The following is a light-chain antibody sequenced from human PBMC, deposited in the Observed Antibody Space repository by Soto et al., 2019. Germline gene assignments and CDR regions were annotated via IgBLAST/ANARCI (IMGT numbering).Light chain of an antibody. CDR1: QSVSNY. V-gene: IGKV3-11*01. CDR2: DAS. CDR3: QQRSNWPRT. J-gene: IGKJ1*01. Sequence: EIVLTQSPATLSLSPGERATLSCMASQSVSNYLAWYQQRPGQAPRLLIYDASNRATGIPARFSGSGSGTGFTVTISSLEPEDFAVNYCQQRSNWPRTFAQGTKVEIK.